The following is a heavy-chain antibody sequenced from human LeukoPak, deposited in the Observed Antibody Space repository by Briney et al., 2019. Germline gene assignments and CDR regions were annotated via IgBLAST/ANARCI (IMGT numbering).Heavy chain of an antibody. V-gene: IGHV3-21*06. D-gene: IGHD3-22*01. CDR1: GFSFSTFT. CDR2: IGSTSIDK. J-gene: IGHJ4*02. Sequence: GGSLRLSCAASGFSFSTFTMNWVRQAPGRGLEWVSSIGSTSIDKYYAASVKGRFTISRDNAKNSLYLQMSSLRAEDTAVYYCVRGDSRDYWGQGTLVTVSS. CDR3: VRGDSRDY.